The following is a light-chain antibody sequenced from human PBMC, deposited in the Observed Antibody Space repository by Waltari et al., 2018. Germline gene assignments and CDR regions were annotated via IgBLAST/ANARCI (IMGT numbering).Light chain of an antibody. CDR1: QSIGSS. CDR3: QQCNSYLLT. V-gene: IGKV1-5*03. Sequence: DIQMTQSPSTLSASVGDRVTITCRASQSIGSSLAWYQQKPGKAPKVVIYEASSLESGVPSRFSGSVSGTEFTLTISSLQPDDFATYYCQQCNSYLLTFGGGTKVEIK. CDR2: EAS. J-gene: IGKJ4*01.